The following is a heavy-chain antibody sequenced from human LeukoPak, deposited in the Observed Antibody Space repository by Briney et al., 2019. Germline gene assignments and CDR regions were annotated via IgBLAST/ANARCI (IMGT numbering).Heavy chain of an antibody. V-gene: IGHV3-21*01. CDR3: ARDPYCSGGSCTGWFDP. D-gene: IGHD2-15*01. J-gene: IGHJ5*02. Sequence: PGGSLRLSCAASGFTFSSYSMNWVRQAPGKGLEWVSSISSSSSYIYYADSVKGRFTISRDNAKNSLYLQMNSLRAEDTAVYCCARDPYCSGGSCTGWFDPWGQGTLVTVSS. CDR2: ISSSSSYI. CDR1: GFTFSSYS.